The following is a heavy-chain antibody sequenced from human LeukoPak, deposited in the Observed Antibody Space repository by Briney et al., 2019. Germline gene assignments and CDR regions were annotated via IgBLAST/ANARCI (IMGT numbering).Heavy chain of an antibody. CDR3: ASTDRTPYYFDY. CDR1: GFTVSSNY. CDR2: IYSGGST. Sequence: GGSLRLSCAASGFTVSSNYMSWVRQAPGKGLEWVSVIYSGGSTYYADSAKGRFTISRDNSKNTLYLQMNSLRAEDTAVYYCASTDRTPYYFDYWGQGTLVTVSS. J-gene: IGHJ4*02. V-gene: IGHV3-66*02. D-gene: IGHD1-14*01.